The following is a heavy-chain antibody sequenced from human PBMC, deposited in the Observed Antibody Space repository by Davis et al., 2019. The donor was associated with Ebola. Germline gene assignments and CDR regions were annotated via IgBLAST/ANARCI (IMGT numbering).Heavy chain of an antibody. V-gene: IGHV3-21*01. CDR1: AFTFSSYS. Sequence: GGSLRLSCAASAFTFSSYSMNWVRQAPGKGLEWVSSISSSSSYIYYADSVKGRFTISRDNAKNSLYLQMNSLRAEDTAVYYCARDRWNGDYLFDYWGQGTLVTVSS. CDR3: ARDRWNGDYLFDY. D-gene: IGHD4-17*01. CDR2: ISSSSSYI. J-gene: IGHJ4*02.